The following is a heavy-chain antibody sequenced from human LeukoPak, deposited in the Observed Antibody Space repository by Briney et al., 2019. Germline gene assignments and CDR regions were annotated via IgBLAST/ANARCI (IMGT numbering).Heavy chain of an antibody. V-gene: IGHV3-48*01. J-gene: IGHJ4*02. Sequence: GGSLRLSCAASGFTFSSYDMTWVRQAPGEGLEWISYIHDSGSPIYYADSVKGRFTVSRDNAKNSLYLQMNSLRAEDTAVYYCARGGSSWFSYWGQGTLVTVSS. D-gene: IGHD6-13*01. CDR1: GFTFSSYD. CDR3: ARGGSSWFSY. CDR2: IHDSGSPI.